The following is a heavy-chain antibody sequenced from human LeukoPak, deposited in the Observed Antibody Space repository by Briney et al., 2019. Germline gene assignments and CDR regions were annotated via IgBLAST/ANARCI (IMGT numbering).Heavy chain of an antibody. J-gene: IGHJ4*02. CDR1: GFTFSSYS. CDR3: ARWVGATPAFFDY. CDR2: ISSSSSYI. V-gene: IGHV3-21*01. Sequence: GGSLRLSCAASGFTFSSYSMNWVRQAPGKGLEWVSSISSSSSYIYYADSLKGRFTISRDNAKNSLYLQMNSLRAEDAAVYYCARWVGATPAFFDYWGQGTLVTVSS. D-gene: IGHD1-26*01.